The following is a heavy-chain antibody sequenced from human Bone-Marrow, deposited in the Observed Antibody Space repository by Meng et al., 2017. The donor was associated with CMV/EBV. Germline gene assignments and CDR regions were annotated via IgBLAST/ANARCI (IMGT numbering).Heavy chain of an antibody. D-gene: IGHD4-17*01. CDR3: ARRLTTEMSGYYYGMDV. CDR2: ISSSSSYI. CDR1: GLTFGSYS. V-gene: IGHV3-21*01. J-gene: IGHJ6*02. Sequence: GESLKISCAASGLTFGSYSMNWVRQAPGKGLEWVSSISSSSSYIYYADSVKGRFTISRDNAKNSLYLQMNSLRAEDTAVYYCARRLTTEMSGYYYGMDVWGQGTTVTGSS.